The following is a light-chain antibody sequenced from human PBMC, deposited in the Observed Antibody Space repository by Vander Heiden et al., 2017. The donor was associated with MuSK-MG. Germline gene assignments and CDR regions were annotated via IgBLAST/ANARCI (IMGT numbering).Light chain of an antibody. Sequence: EIVLTQSPATLSLSPGESASLSCRASQSVSNSLAWYQQKPGQAPRLLIYDASSRAPGIPARFSGSGSGTDFTLTISSLEPEDFAVYYCQQRFHWFLTFGGGTKVEIQ. CDR2: DAS. CDR1: QSVSNS. V-gene: IGKV3-11*01. CDR3: QQRFHWFLT. J-gene: IGKJ4*01.